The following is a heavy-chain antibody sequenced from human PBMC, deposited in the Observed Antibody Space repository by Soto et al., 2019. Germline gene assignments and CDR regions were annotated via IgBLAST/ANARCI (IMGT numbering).Heavy chain of an antibody. Sequence: SETLSLTCAVYGGSFSGYYWSWIRQPPGKGLEWIGEINHSGSTNYNPSLKSRVTISVDTSKNQFSLKLSSVTAADTAVYYCGRGGGGGPHYYGMDVWGQGTTVTVSS. J-gene: IGHJ6*02. CDR3: GRGGGGGPHYYGMDV. V-gene: IGHV4-34*01. CDR1: GGSFSGYY. D-gene: IGHD2-15*01. CDR2: INHSGST.